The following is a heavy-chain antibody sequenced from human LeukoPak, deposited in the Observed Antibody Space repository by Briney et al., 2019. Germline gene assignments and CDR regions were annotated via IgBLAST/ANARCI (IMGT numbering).Heavy chain of an antibody. CDR3: ARGQPYQNFDY. D-gene: IGHD1-1*01. CDR1: GYTFTGYY. J-gene: IGHJ4*02. CDR2: ISAYNGNT. V-gene: IGHV1-18*04. Sequence: ASVKVSCKSSGYTFTGYYIHWVRQAPGQGLEWMGWISAYNGNTNYAQKLQGRVTMTTDTSTSTAYMELRSLRSDDTAVYYCARGQPYQNFDYWGQGTLVTVSS.